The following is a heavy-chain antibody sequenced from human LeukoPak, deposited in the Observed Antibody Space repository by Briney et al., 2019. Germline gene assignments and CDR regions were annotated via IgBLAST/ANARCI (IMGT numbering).Heavy chain of an antibody. J-gene: IGHJ4*02. D-gene: IGHD2-15*01. Sequence: ASVNVSCKASGGTFSIYAISWVRQAPGQGLEWMGGIIPIFGTANYAQKFQGRVTITADESTSTAYMELSSLRSEDTAVYYCAREVGSRFDYWGQGTLVTVSS. CDR3: AREVGSRFDY. V-gene: IGHV1-69*13. CDR2: IIPIFGTA. CDR1: GGTFSIYA.